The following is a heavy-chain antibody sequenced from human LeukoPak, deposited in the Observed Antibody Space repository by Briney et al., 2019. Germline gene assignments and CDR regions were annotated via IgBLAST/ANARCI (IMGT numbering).Heavy chain of an antibody. Sequence: WETLSLTCTVSDTSINTYYWSWIRQPAGKGLEWIGHIYATGTTNYNPSLNSRVTMSIDTSKNQFSLNLRSVTAADTAVYYCAKVAKYYYGPGTYFFFEHWGQGTLVTVSS. CDR2: IYATGTT. CDR3: AKVAKYYYGPGTYFFFEH. V-gene: IGHV4-4*07. J-gene: IGHJ4*02. CDR1: DTSINTYY. D-gene: IGHD3-10*01.